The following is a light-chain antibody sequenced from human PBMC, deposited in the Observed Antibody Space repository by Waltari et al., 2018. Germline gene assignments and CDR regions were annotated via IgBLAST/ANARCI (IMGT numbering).Light chain of an antibody. J-gene: IGLJ3*02. CDR1: SSDVGSYNL. CDR2: EGS. Sequence: QSALTQPASVSGSPGQSITISCTGTSSDVGSYNLVSWYQHHPGKAPKLMIYEGSKRPSGGSNRFSGSKSGNTASLTISGLQAEDEADYYGCSYAGSNTWVFGEGTKLTVL. V-gene: IGLV2-23*01. CDR3: CSYAGSNTWV.